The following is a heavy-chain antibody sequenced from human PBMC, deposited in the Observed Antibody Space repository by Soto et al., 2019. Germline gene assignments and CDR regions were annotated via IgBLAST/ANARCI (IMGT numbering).Heavy chain of an antibody. CDR3: ERRTARGREYGMDV. Sequence: SETMSLTCNVSVGFISTTSYYWGWIRQPPGKGLEWIGSIFYSGRTYYNPSLKSRVTISVDTSKNQFSLKLTSVTAADTAKYSRERRTARGREYGMDVWGQGTTVIVSS. D-gene: IGHD3-10*01. CDR2: IFYSGRT. V-gene: IGHV4-39*01. J-gene: IGHJ6*02. CDR1: VGFISTTSYY.